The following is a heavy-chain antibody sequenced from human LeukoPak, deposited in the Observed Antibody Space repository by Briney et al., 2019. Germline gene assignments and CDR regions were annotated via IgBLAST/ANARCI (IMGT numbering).Heavy chain of an antibody. V-gene: IGHV3-23*01. CDR3: AKEEGIVVVPAAIDY. J-gene: IGHJ4*02. Sequence: PGGSLRLSCAASGSTFSSYAMSWVRQAPGKGLEWVSAISGSGGSTYYADSVKGRFTISRDNSKNTLYLQMNSLRAEDTAVYYCAKEEGIVVVPAAIDYWGQGTLVTVSS. CDR2: ISGSGGST. D-gene: IGHD2-2*01. CDR1: GSTFSSYA.